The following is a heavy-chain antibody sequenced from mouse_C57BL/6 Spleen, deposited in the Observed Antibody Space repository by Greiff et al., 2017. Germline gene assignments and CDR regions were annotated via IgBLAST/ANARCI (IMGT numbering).Heavy chain of an antibody. CDR3: ARHETAQATYDY. CDR1: GFTFSSYG. Sequence: EVKLMESGGDLVKPGGSLKLSCAASGFTFSSYGMSWVRQTPDKRLEWVATISSGGSYTYYPDSVKGRFTISRDNAKNTLYLQMSSLKSEDTAMYYCARHETAQATYDYWGQGTTLTVSS. CDR2: ISSGGSYT. V-gene: IGHV5-6*01. J-gene: IGHJ2*01. D-gene: IGHD3-2*02.